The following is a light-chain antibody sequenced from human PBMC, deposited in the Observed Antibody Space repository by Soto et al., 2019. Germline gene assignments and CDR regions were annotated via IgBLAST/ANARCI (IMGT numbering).Light chain of an antibody. CDR3: QQYGSSPPWT. CDR1: QSVSRSY. Sequence: EIVLTQSPGTLSLSPGERATLSCRASQSVSRSYLAWYQQKPGQAPRLLIYGASSRATGIPDRFSGSGSGTXXXXTXSXLXPEDFAVYYCQQYGSSPPWTFGQGTKVEIK. J-gene: IGKJ1*01. V-gene: IGKV3-20*01. CDR2: GAS.